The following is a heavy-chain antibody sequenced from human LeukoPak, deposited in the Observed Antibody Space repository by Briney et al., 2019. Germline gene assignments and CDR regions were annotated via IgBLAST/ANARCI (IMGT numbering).Heavy chain of an antibody. CDR3: AKSSSSYSGSYSH. D-gene: IGHD1-26*01. CDR1: GFTFSSYA. Sequence: PGGSLRLSCAASGFTFSSYAMSWVRQAPGKGLEWVSAISGSGGSTYYAGSVKGRFTISRDNSKNTLYLQMNSLRAEDTAVYYCAKSSSSYSGSYSHWGQGTLVTDSS. J-gene: IGHJ4*02. CDR2: ISGSGGST. V-gene: IGHV3-23*01.